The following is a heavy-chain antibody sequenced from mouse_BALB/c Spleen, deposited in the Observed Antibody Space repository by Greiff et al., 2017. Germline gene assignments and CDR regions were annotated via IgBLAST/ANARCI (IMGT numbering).Heavy chain of an antibody. V-gene: IGHV5-6-4*01. CDR3: TREDYYGSSSFDY. D-gene: IGHD1-1*01. J-gene: IGHJ2*01. Sequence: EVQGVESGGGLVKPGGSLKLSCAASGFTFSSYTMSWVRQTPEKRLEWVATISSGGSYTYYPDSVKGRFTISRDNAKNTLYLQMSSLKSEDTAMYYCTREDYYGSSSFDYWGQGTTLTVSS. CDR1: GFTFSSYT. CDR2: ISSGGSYT.